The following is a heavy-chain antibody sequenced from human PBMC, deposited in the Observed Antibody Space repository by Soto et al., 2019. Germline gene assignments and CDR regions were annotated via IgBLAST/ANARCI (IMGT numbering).Heavy chain of an antibody. J-gene: IGHJ6*02. V-gene: IGHV1-2*04. Sequence: GASVKVSCKASGYTFTGYYMHWVRQAPGQGLEWMGWINPNSGGTNYAQKFQGWVTMTRDTSISTAYMELSRLRSDDTAVYYCAKNGDFWSWAMDVWGQGTTVTVSS. CDR1: GYTFTGYY. CDR2: INPNSGGT. CDR3: AKNGDFWSWAMDV. D-gene: IGHD3-3*01.